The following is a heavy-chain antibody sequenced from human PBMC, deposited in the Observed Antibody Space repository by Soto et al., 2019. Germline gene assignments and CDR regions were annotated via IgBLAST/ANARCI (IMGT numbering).Heavy chain of an antibody. J-gene: IGHJ5*02. CDR3: ARGSRGPRWFDP. Sequence: SATLSLTCTVSGGSITSYNHYLTCIRQAPGKGLECIGYIDYSGTTNYSPSLQGRVTISVDKYKNQFSLSLTSVTAADTAVYYCARGSRGPRWFDPWGQGALVTVS. D-gene: IGHD5-12*01. V-gene: IGHV4-30-4*01. CDR2: IDYSGTT. CDR1: GGSITSYNHY.